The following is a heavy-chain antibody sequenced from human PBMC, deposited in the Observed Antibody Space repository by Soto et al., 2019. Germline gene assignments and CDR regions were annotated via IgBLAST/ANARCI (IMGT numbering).Heavy chain of an antibody. J-gene: IGHJ2*01. D-gene: IGHD4-17*01. CDR3: ARDIPSTVATPVWYFDL. CDR1: GGTFSSYT. Sequence: QVQLVQSGAEVKKPGSSVKVSCKASGGTFSSYTISWVRQAPGQGLEWMGRIIPILGIANYAQKFQGRVTITADKSTSTAYMELSSLRSEDTAVYYCARDIPSTVATPVWYFDLWGRGTLVTVSS. CDR2: IIPILGIA. V-gene: IGHV1-69*08.